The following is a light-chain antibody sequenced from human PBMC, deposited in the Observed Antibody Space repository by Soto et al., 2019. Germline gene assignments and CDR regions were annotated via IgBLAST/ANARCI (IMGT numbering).Light chain of an antibody. Sequence: QPVLTQPRSVSGSPGQSVTISCTGTSSDVGGYNYVSWYQQHPGKAPKLMIYDVSKRPSGVPDRFSGSKSGNTASLTISGLQAEDEADYYCCSYAGFWVFGGGTKVTVL. CDR3: CSYAGFWV. V-gene: IGLV2-11*01. CDR2: DVS. J-gene: IGLJ3*02. CDR1: SSDVGGYNY.